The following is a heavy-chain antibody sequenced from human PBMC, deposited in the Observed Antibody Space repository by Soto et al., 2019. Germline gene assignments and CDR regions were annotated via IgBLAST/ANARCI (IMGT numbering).Heavy chain of an antibody. CDR1: GFTFSSYA. CDR2: ISGSGGST. D-gene: IGHD3-10*01. J-gene: IGHJ6*02. V-gene: IGHV3-23*01. CDR3: AKDLSVVLWFGELSFENYYGMDV. Sequence: EVQLLESGGGLVQPGGSLRLSCAASGFTFSSYAMSWVRQAPGKGLEWVSAISGSGGSTYYADSVKGRFTISRDNSKNTLYLQMNSLRAEDTAVYYCAKDLSVVLWFGELSFENYYGMDVWGQGTTVTVSS.